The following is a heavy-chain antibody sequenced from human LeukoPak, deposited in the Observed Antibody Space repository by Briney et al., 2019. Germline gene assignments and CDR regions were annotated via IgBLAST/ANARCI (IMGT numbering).Heavy chain of an antibody. CDR3: ARGPIWFGEEGAFDI. D-gene: IGHD3-10*01. Sequence: SETLSLTCTVSGGSISSYYWSWIRQPPGKGLXXXXYISYSGSTNYNPSLKSRVTISVDTSKNQFSLKLSSVTAADTAVYYCARGPIWFGEEGAFDIWGQGTMVTVSS. CDR1: GGSISSYY. CDR2: ISYSGST. J-gene: IGHJ3*02. V-gene: IGHV4-59*01.